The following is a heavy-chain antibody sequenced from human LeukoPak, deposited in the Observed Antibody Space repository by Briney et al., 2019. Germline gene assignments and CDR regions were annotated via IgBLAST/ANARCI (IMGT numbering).Heavy chain of an antibody. J-gene: IGHJ1*01. Sequence: GGSLRLSCAASGFTFSSYSMNWVRQAPGKGLEWVSSISSSSSYIYYADSVKGRFTISRDNAKNSLYLQMNSLRAEDTAVYYCARDLEGYCSSTSCYTSRIFQHWGQGTLVTVSS. V-gene: IGHV3-21*01. CDR1: GFTFSSYS. CDR3: ARDLEGYCSSTSCYTSRIFQH. CDR2: ISSSSSYI. D-gene: IGHD2-2*02.